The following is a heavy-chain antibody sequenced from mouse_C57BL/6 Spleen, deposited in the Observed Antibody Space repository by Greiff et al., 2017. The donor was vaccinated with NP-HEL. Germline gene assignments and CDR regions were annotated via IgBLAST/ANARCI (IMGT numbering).Heavy chain of an antibody. V-gene: IGHV14-4*01. Sequence: VQLQQSGAELVRPGASVKLSCTASGFNIKDDYMHWVKQRPEQGLEWIGWIDPENGDTEYASKFQGKATITADTSSNTAYLQLSSLTSEDTAVYYCTTCGSYFDYWGQGTTLTVSS. CDR2: IDPENGDT. CDR1: GFNIKDDY. CDR3: TTCGSYFDY. J-gene: IGHJ2*01.